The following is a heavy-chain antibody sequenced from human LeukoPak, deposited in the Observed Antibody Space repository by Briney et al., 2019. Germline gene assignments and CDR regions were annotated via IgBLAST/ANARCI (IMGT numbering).Heavy chain of an antibody. CDR1: GFTFSYYY. J-gene: IGHJ4*02. D-gene: IGHD1-1*01. CDR3: ATSTTWELPRFDY. CDR2: FTTTDSTI. Sequence: PGGSLRLSCAVSGFTFSYYYMAWIRQAPGKGLEWISYFTTTDSTIYYADSVKGRFTVSSDIATKSHFLQMHSLGVEDTAIYYCATSTTWELPRFDYWGQGALVTVSS. V-gene: IGHV3-11*04.